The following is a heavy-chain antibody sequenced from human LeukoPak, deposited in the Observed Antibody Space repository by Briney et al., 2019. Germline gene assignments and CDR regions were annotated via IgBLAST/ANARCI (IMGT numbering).Heavy chain of an antibody. V-gene: IGHV4-39*01. CDR2: IYYSGSA. Sequence: PSETLSLTCTVSGGSISSSGYYWSWIRQPPGKGLEWIGTIYYSGSAYYNPSLKTQVTISVDTSKNQFSLKLSSVTAADTAVYFCARGSQVDDFWSGYRAPLDYWGQGTLVTVSS. CDR1: GGSISSSGYY. D-gene: IGHD3-3*01. J-gene: IGHJ4*02. CDR3: ARGSQVDDFWSGYRAPLDY.